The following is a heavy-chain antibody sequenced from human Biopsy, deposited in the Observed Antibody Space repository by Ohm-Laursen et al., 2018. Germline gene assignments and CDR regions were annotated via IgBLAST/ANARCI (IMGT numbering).Heavy chain of an antibody. V-gene: IGHV4-59*08. Sequence: TLSLTCTVSGDSVSNNFWTWIRQPPGKTLEWIAYKFYRGTTTYNPSLKGRVIVSVDPPKSQISLKLTSVTASDTAIYYCARLTRRGNIIFFDYWGQGTLVAVSS. D-gene: IGHD1-26*01. J-gene: IGHJ4*02. CDR1: GDSVSNNF. CDR2: KFYRGTT. CDR3: ARLTRRGNIIFFDY.